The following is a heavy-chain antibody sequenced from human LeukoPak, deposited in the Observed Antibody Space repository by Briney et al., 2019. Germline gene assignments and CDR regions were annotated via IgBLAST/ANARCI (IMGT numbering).Heavy chain of an antibody. J-gene: IGHJ4*02. Sequence: GASVKVSCKASGYTFTGYYMHWVRQAPGQGLEWMGWINPNSGGTNYAQKFQGRVTMTRDTSISTAYMELSRLRSEDTAVYYCARVVTAGSYYFDYWGQGTLVTVSS. CDR2: INPNSGGT. V-gene: IGHV1-2*02. CDR3: ARVVTAGSYYFDY. D-gene: IGHD2-21*02. CDR1: GYTFTGYY.